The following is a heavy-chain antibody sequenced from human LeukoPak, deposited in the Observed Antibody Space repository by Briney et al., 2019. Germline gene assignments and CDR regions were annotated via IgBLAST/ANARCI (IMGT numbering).Heavy chain of an antibody. Sequence: GGSLRLSCAASGFTVSVNYMTWVRQAPGKGLEWVSVIYTGGSTYYADSVKGRYTISRDKSENTVYPQMNSLRVEDTAVYYCARTPMSMVRGVMLDWGQGTRVTVSS. J-gene: IGHJ4*02. V-gene: IGHV3-66*01. CDR2: IYTGGST. CDR1: GFTVSVNY. D-gene: IGHD3-10*01. CDR3: ARTPMSMVRGVMLD.